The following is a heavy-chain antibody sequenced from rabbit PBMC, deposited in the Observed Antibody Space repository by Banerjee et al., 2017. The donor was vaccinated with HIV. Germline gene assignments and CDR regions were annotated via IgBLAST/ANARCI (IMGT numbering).Heavy chain of an antibody. V-gene: IGHV1S40*01. CDR2: IYAGGSGST. CDR3: ARSAGYGGYGYSTGFTL. D-gene: IGHD6-1*01. Sequence: QSLEESGGDLVKPGASLTLTCTASGFSFSSSYYMCWVRQAPGKGLEWIGCIYAGGSGSTYYASWAKGRFTISKTSSTTVTLQMTSLTAADTATYFCARSAGYGGYGYSTGFTLWGPGTLVTVS. J-gene: IGHJ4*01. CDR1: GFSFSSSYY.